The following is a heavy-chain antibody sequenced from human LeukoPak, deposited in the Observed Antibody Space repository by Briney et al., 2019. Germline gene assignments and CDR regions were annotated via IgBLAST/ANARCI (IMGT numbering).Heavy chain of an antibody. V-gene: IGHV4-59*01. CDR1: GGSISRYY. J-gene: IGHJ6*03. CDR3: ARGGVAVAGQNYYYYYMDV. CDR2: IYYSGST. D-gene: IGHD6-19*01. Sequence: PSETLSLTCTVSGGSISRYYWSWIRQPPGKGLEWIGYIYYSGSTNYNPSLKSRVTISVDTSKNKFSLKLSSVTAADTAGYYCARGGVAVAGQNYYYYYMDVWGKGTTVTVSS.